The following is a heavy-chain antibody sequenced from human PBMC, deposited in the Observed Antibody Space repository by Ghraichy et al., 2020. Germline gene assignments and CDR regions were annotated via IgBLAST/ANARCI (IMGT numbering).Heavy chain of an antibody. CDR1: GSSISSGGYY. Sequence: SQTLSLTCTVSGSSISSGGYYWSWIRLHPGKGLEWIGYIYDSGSTYYNPSLKSRVTISVDTSKNQFSLKLSSVTAADTAVYYCARGFRLLLVDYWGQGTLVTVSS. CDR3: ARGFRLLLVDY. J-gene: IGHJ4*02. D-gene: IGHD3-22*01. CDR2: IYDSGST. V-gene: IGHV4-31*03.